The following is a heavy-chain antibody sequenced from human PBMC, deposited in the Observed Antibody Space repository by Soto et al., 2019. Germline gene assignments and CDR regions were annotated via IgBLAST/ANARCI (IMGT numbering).Heavy chain of an antibody. V-gene: IGHV3-30-3*01. D-gene: IGHD3-10*01. CDR1: GFTFSSYA. J-gene: IGHJ4*02. CDR3: AREYRLLVVRGVISPNFDY. Sequence: QVQLVESGGGVVQPGRSLRLSCAASGFTFSSYAMHWVRQAPGKGLEWVAVISYDGSNKYYADSVKGRFTISRDNSKNTLYLQMNSLRAEDTAVYYCAREYRLLVVRGVISPNFDYWGQGTLVTVSS. CDR2: ISYDGSNK.